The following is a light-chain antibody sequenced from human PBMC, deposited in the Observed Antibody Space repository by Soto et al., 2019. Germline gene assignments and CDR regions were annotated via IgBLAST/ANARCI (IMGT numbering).Light chain of an antibody. V-gene: IGKV1-39*01. Sequence: DLQMTQSPSSLSASVGDRVTITCRASQSISSHLNWYQQKPGKAPNLLIYAGSSLQSGVPSRFSGSGSGTDFTLTITSLLPEDFATYYCQQSYNTPRTFGQGTKVEIK. CDR2: AGS. CDR1: QSISSH. J-gene: IGKJ1*01. CDR3: QQSYNTPRT.